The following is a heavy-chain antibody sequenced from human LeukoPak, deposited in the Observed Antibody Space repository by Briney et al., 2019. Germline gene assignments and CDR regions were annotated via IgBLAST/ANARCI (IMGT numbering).Heavy chain of an antibody. D-gene: IGHD3-22*01. CDR3: ARTYDSPGYYSPDYYYMDV. CDR1: GCSISSYY. CDR2: IYTSGST. Sequence: SETLSLTCTVSGCSISSYYWSWIRQPAGKGLEWIGRIYTSGSTNYNPSLKSRVTMSVDTSNNEFSLKLNSVTAADTAVYYCARTYDSPGYYSPDYYYMDVWGKGTTVTISS. J-gene: IGHJ6*03. V-gene: IGHV4-4*07.